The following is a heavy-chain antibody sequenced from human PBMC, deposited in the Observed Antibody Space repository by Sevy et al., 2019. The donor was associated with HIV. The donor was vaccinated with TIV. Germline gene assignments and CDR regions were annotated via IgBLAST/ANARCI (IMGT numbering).Heavy chain of an antibody. V-gene: IGHV1-24*01. CDR2: FDPEDRET. Sequence: DAVKVSCKVTGYTLTELSLHWVRQTSVKGLERRGSFDPEDRETIYAQEFQGRITMSEDSSTDIAYMELSILRCESTAVYYCATSKDYYDNSGYPFDSWGQGTVVSVSS. D-gene: IGHD3-22*01. J-gene: IGHJ4*02. CDR1: GYTLTELS. CDR3: ATSKDYYDNSGYPFDS.